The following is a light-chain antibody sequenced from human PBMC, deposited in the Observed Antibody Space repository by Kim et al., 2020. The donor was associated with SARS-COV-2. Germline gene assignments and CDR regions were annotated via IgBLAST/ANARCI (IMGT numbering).Light chain of an antibody. Sequence: SPGDKDTPPCWATRSSTNNLAWYQQQPARPPRRLIYGASTRATGIPARCSGSGAGTKFTLTISSLQSADFAVYYCQQYNNWPGTFGQGTKVDIK. CDR3: QQYNNWPGT. V-gene: IGKV3-15*01. CDR2: GAS. CDR1: RSSTNN. J-gene: IGKJ1*01.